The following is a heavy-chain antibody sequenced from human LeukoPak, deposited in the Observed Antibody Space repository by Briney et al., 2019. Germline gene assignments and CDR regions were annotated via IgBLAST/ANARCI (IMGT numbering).Heavy chain of an antibody. CDR1: GFTFSNYG. Sequence: PGRSLRLSCAASGFTFSNYGMHWVRQAPGKGLEWVAVISSDGNHKYYADSVKGRFTISRDNSKNTLYLQMDSLRTEDTAVYYCAKALQFWVRSGYYPQDAFDIWGQGTMVTVSS. V-gene: IGHV3-30*18. D-gene: IGHD3-22*01. J-gene: IGHJ3*02. CDR2: ISSDGNHK. CDR3: AKALQFWVRSGYYPQDAFDI.